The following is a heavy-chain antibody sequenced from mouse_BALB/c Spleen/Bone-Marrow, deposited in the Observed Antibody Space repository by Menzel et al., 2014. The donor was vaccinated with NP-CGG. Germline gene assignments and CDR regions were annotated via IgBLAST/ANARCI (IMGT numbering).Heavy chain of an antibody. Sequence: EVKLMESGGGLVQPGGSLRLSCATSGFTFTDYYMSWVRQPPGKALEWLGFIRNEANGYTTEYSASVKGRFTISRDNSQSILYLQMNTLRAEGSATYYCAREIINDYHWYFDVWGAGTTVTVSS. CDR3: AREIINDYHWYFDV. V-gene: IGHV7-3*02. CDR1: GFTFTDYY. D-gene: IGHD2-4*01. CDR2: IRNEANGYTT. J-gene: IGHJ1*01.